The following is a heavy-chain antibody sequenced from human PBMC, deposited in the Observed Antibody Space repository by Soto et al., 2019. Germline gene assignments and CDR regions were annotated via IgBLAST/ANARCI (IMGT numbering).Heavy chain of an antibody. CDR1: GGTFNSHT. J-gene: IGHJ6*01. CDR3: AISTYDNKFPCYGMDV. D-gene: IGHD3-22*01. CDR2: TIPILGIT. V-gene: IGHV1-69*02. Sequence: QVQLVQSGAEVKEPGSLLQVSCKASGGTFNSHTISWVRLAPGQGLEWMGRTIPILGITNYAQNFQGRLTLPADPSTRTACMEVSSLRSEDTAVYYRAISTYDNKFPCYGMDVWGQGTRVTVSS.